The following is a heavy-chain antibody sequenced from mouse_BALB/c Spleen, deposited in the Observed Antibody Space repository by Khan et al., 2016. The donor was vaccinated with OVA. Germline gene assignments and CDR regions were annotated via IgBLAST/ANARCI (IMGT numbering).Heavy chain of an antibody. J-gene: IGHJ4*01. CDR3: AISGHYGGNYYFGMDD. D-gene: IGHD1-1*01. V-gene: IGHV1-7*01. CDR1: GYTFTTYW. CDR2: INPNTGYN. Sequence: QVQLQQSGAELAKPGASVKMSCKASGYTFTTYWMHWIKQRPGQGLEWIGYINPNTGYNECEQKFKDKATLTADKSSSTAYMQLSSLTSEDSAVYYGAISGHYGGNYYFGMDDWGQGTSVTVSS.